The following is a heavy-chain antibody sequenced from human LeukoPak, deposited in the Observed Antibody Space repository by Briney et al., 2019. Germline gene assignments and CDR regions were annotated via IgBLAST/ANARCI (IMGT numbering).Heavy chain of an antibody. CDR3: AGRPTPATPVTFDY. V-gene: IGHV3-23*01. CDR1: GFTFSSYA. CDR2: ISGSGGST. J-gene: IGHJ4*02. Sequence: GGSLRLSCAASGFTFSSYAMSWVRQAPVKGLEWVSAISGSGGSTYYADSVKGRFTISRDNSKNTLYLQMNSLRAEDTAVYYCAGRPTPATPVTFDYWGQGTLVTVSS. D-gene: IGHD2/OR15-2a*01.